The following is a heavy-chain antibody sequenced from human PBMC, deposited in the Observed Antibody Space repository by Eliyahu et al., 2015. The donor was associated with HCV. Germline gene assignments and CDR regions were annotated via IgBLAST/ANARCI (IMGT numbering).Heavy chain of an antibody. D-gene: IGHD3-10*01. J-gene: IGHJ6*02. CDR1: GGSFSGYY. V-gene: IGHV4-34*01. Sequence: QVQLQQWGAGLLKPSETLSLTCAVYGGSFSGYYWSWIRQPPGKGLEWIGEINHSGSTNYNPSLKSRVTISVDTSKNQFSLKLSSVTAADTAVYYCARGPGYYGSGSYYYNPYYYYGMDVWGQGTTVTVSS. CDR3: ARGPGYYGSGSYYYNPYYYYGMDV. CDR2: INHSGST.